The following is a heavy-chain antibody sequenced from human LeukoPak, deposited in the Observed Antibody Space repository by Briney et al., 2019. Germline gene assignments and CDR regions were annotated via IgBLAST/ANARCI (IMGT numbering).Heavy chain of an antibody. CDR2: IYYSGST. V-gene: IGHV4-59*12. D-gene: IGHD3-10*01. CDR1: GGSISSYY. J-gene: IGHJ4*02. Sequence: SETLSLTCTVSGGSISSYYWSWIRQPPGKGLEWIGYIYYSGSTNYNPSLRSRVTISVDTSKNQFSLKLSSVTAADTAVYYCAREEVGAWDYWGQGTLVTVSS. CDR3: AREEVGAWDY.